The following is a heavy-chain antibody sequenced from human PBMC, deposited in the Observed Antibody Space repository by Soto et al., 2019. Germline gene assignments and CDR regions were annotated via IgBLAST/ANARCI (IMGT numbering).Heavy chain of an antibody. CDR3: ARLPFFCRGGRCNYNLYGLDG. CDR2: IFYSGST. D-gene: IGHD2-15*01. CDR1: GGSITSCDFY. V-gene: IGHV4-30-4*01. Sequence: SLNCTVSGGSITSCDFYWTWIRQPPVKGLDWIGHIFYSGSTYYNPSLKSRIAISVDTSRNQFSLKVNSVTAADTAVYYCARLPFFCRGGRCNYNLYGLDGWCQGPMVTVSS. J-gene: IGHJ6*02.